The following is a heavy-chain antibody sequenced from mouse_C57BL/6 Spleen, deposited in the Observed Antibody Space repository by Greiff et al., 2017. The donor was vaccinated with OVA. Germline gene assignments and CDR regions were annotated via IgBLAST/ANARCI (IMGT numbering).Heavy chain of an antibody. CDR2: IDPETGGT. CDR3: TRTAYDYDGYFDV. CDR1: GYTFTDYE. Sequence: VQLQQSGAELVRPGASVTLSCKASGYTFTDYEMHWVKQTPVHGLEWIGAIDPETGGTAYNQKFKGKAILTADKSSSTAYMELRSLTSEDSAVYYCTRTAYDYDGYFDVWGTGTTVTVSS. D-gene: IGHD2-4*01. J-gene: IGHJ1*03. V-gene: IGHV1-15*01.